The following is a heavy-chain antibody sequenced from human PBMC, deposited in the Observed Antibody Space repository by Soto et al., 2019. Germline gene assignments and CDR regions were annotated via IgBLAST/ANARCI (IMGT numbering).Heavy chain of an antibody. J-gene: IGHJ6*02. CDR1: GLTFSVYA. CDR2: VTANGGST. D-gene: IGHD2-21*02. V-gene: IGHV3-23*01. Sequence: PGGTRRLSCAATGLTFSVYAMTWVRQAPGKGLEWVSAVTANGGSTYSAYSVKGLFTISRDNSKNSLFLQINILRSEDTAVYYCASLLVGDWANYYYYYGMDVWGQGTTVTFSS. CDR3: ASLLVGDWANYYYYYGMDV.